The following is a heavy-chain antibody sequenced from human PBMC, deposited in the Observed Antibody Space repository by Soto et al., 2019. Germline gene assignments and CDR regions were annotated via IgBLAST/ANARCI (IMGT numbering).Heavy chain of an antibody. CDR1: GGTFSSYA. Sequence: QVQLVQSGAEVKKPGSSVKVSCKASGGTFSSYAISWVRQAPGQGLEWMAGIIPLFGTADYAQKFQGRVTSTADESTSTAYMELSSLRSEDTAVYSCASNYGDYRYYYGMDVWGQGTTVTVSS. J-gene: IGHJ6*02. D-gene: IGHD4-17*01. CDR3: ASNYGDYRYYYGMDV. CDR2: IIPLFGTA. V-gene: IGHV1-69*12.